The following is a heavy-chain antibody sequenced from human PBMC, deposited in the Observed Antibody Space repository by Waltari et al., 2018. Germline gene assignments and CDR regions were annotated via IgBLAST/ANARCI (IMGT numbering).Heavy chain of an antibody. J-gene: IGHJ6*02. Sequence: QVQLQESGPGLVKPSQTLSLTCTVSGGSISSGNYYWNWIRQPAGKGLEWVGRIYISGSTNYNPSLKGRVMISLDTSKSLFSLKLNSVSAADTAVYFCAREVRVYSGYEEDYYYGMDVWGQGTTVTVSS. CDR2: IYISGST. V-gene: IGHV4-61*02. CDR3: AREVRVYSGYEEDYYYGMDV. CDR1: GGSISSGNYY. D-gene: IGHD5-12*01.